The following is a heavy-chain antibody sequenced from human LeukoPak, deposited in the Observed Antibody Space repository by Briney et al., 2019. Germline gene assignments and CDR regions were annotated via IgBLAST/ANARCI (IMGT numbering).Heavy chain of an antibody. J-gene: IGHJ6*03. V-gene: IGHV4-34*01. CDR2: INHSGSS. Sequence: SETLSLTCAVYGGSFSGYYWSWIRQPPGKGLEWIGEINHSGSSNYNPSLKSRVTISVDTSKNQFSLKLSSVTAADTAVYYCARVEEGYGSGRRENYYYYYMDVWGKGTTVTISS. CDR1: GGSFSGYY. CDR3: ARVEEGYGSGRRENYYYYYMDV. D-gene: IGHD3-10*01.